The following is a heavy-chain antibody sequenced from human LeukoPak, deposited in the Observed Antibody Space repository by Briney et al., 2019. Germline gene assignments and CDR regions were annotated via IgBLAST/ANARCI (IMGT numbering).Heavy chain of an antibody. CDR1: GFTVSGHY. CDR2: IYTGGDT. V-gene: IGHV3-66*01. Sequence: GGSLRLSCAASGFTVSGHYMSWVRQAPGKGLEWLSAIYTGGDTHYADSLRGRFTISRDTSRNTLYLQLNSLTVEDTAVYYCARDRPYGGVGDFDYWGQGTLVTVSS. J-gene: IGHJ4*02. CDR3: ARDRPYGGVGDFDY. D-gene: IGHD3-16*01.